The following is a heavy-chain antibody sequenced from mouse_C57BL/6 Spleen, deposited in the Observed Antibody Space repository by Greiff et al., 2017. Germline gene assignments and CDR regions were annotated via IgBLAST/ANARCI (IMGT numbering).Heavy chain of an antibody. Sequence: EVQRVESGGGLVQPGGSLKLSCAASGFTFSDYYMYWVRQTPEKRLEWVAYISNGGGSTYYPDTVKGRFTISRDNAKNTLYLQMSRLKSEDTAMYYWARDYGSDWFAYWGQGTLVTVSA. CDR1: GFTFSDYY. CDR2: ISNGGGST. J-gene: IGHJ3*01. D-gene: IGHD1-1*01. V-gene: IGHV5-12*01. CDR3: ARDYGSDWFAY.